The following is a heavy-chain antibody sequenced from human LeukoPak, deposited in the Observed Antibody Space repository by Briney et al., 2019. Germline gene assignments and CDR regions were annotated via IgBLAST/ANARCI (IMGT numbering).Heavy chain of an antibody. D-gene: IGHD6-19*01. J-gene: IGHJ4*02. V-gene: IGHV3-7*01. CDR2: IKQDGSEK. CDR1: GFTFSSYW. Sequence: GGSLRLSCAASGFTFSSYWMSWVSQAPGKGLEWVANIKQDGSEKYYVDSVKGRFTISRDNAKNSLYLQMNSLRAEDTAVYYCARVPYSSGWYDSDYWGQGTLVTVSS. CDR3: ARVPYSSGWYDSDY.